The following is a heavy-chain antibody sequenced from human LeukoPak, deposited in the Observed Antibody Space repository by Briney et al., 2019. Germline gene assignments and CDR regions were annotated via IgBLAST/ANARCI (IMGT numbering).Heavy chain of an antibody. Sequence: PSETLSLTCTVSGGSISSSSYYWGWIRQPPGKGLEWIGSIYYSGSTYYNPSLKSRVTISVDTSKNQFSLKLSSVTAADTAVYYCARRARYYDSSGYYYDVWDYWSQGTLVTVSS. CDR3: ARRARYYDSSGYYYDVWDY. CDR2: IYYSGST. J-gene: IGHJ4*02. CDR1: GGSISSSSYY. V-gene: IGHV4-39*01. D-gene: IGHD3-22*01.